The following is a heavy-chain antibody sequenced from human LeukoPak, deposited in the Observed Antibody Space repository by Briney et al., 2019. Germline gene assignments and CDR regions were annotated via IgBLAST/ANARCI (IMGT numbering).Heavy chain of an antibody. CDR3: AKDLHGVADTSYYFDY. D-gene: IGHD6-19*01. CDR2: ISYDGTNK. V-gene: IGHV3-30*18. Sequence: PGRSLRLSCAASGFTFSNYGMHWVRQAPGKGLEWVAAISYDGTNKYYADSVKGRSTISRDNSKNTLYLQMNGLRAEDTAVFYCAKDLHGVADTSYYFDYWGQGTLVTVSS. CDR1: GFTFSNYG. J-gene: IGHJ4*02.